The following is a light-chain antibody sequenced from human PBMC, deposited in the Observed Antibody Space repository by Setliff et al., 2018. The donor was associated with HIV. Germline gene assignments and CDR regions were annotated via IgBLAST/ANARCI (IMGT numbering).Light chain of an antibody. CDR2: EIT. J-gene: IGLJ1*01. Sequence: QSALTQPASVSGAPGQSSTISCTGTSSDIGSYILVSWYKQHPGRAPKLILYEITKRPSGVYNRFSGAKSGNTASPTISGLQAEDEPYYYCCSYTGSSSYVFGGGTKVTVL. V-gene: IGLV2-23*02. CDR1: SSDIGSYIL. CDR3: CSYTGSSSYV.